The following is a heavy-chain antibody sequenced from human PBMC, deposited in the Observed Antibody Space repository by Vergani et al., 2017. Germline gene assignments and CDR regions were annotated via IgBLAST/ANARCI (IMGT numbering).Heavy chain of an antibody. V-gene: IGHV4-34*01. Sequence: QVQLQQWGAGLLKPSETLSLTCAVYGGSFSGYYWSWIRQPPGKGLEWIGEINHSGSTNYNPSLKRRVTKSVDTSKNQFTLERSSVTAADTAVYYCARVPHPAEVLAARPSPVRSQAYDMDVWGKGTTVTVSS. J-gene: IGHJ6*03. CDR3: ARVPHPAEVLAARPSPVRSQAYDMDV. CDR2: INHSGST. D-gene: IGHD6-6*01. CDR1: GGSFSGYY.